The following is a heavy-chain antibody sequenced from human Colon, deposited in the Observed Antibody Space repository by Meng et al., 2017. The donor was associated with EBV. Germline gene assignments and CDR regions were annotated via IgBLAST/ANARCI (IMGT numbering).Heavy chain of an antibody. CDR1: VVSITERNS. V-gene: IGHV4-4*02. CDR2: IYHYGGT. D-gene: IGHD5-18*01. Sequence: QLQLQASGPGLVKPSGTLYLPCAVSVVSITERNSWSWVRQHPGKGLEWIGEIYHYGGTNYNPSLKSRVTISVDKSKNQISLKLTSVTAADTAVYYCARWAFIDSYGFDHWGQGTLVTVSS. J-gene: IGHJ4*02. CDR3: ARWAFIDSYGFDH.